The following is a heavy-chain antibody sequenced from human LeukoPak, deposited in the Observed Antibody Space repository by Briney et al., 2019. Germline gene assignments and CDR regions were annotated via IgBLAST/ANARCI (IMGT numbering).Heavy chain of an antibody. CDR2: IYYSGST. D-gene: IGHD5-18*01. Sequence: SETLSLTCTVSGGSISSYYWGWIRQPPGKGLEWIGYIYYSGSTNYNPSLKSRVTISVDTSKNQFSLKLSSVTAADTAVYYCARGIGLQLWGLTAYYFDYWGQGTLVTVSS. CDR3: ARGIGLQLWGLTAYYFDY. CDR1: GGSISSYY. J-gene: IGHJ4*02. V-gene: IGHV4-59*01.